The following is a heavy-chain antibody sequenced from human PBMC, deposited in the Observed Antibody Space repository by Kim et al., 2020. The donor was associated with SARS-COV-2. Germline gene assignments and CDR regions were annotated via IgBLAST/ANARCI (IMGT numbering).Heavy chain of an antibody. V-gene: IGHV3-30*02. Sequence: AESGKGRIPISRDNSKNTRDLQMKSLRAEDTAVYYCAQVVTAGRNGMDVWGQGTTVTVSS. CDR3: AQVVTAGRNGMDV. J-gene: IGHJ6*02. D-gene: IGHD2-21*02.